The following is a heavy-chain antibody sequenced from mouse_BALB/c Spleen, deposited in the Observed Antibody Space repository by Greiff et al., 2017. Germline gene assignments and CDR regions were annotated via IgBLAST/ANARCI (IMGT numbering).Heavy chain of an antibody. CDR1: GFSLTSYG. CDR2: IWSGGST. CDR3: ARRTSLIYYGYDEDAMDY. V-gene: IGHV2-4-1*01. J-gene: IGHJ4*01. D-gene: IGHD2-2*01. Sequence: QVQLQQSGPGLVQPSQSLSITCTVSGFSLTSYGVHWVRQSPGKGLEWLGVIWSGGSTDYNAAFISRLSISKDNSKSQVFFKMNSLQADDTAIYYCARRTSLIYYGYDEDAMDYWGQGTSVTVSS.